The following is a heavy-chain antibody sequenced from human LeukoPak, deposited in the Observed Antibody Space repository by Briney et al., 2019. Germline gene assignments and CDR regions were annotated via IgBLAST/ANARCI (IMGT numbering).Heavy chain of an antibody. V-gene: IGHV1-69*05. CDR3: AGAIFGVVTSYYYYYYYMDV. D-gene: IGHD3-3*01. J-gene: IGHJ6*03. CDR2: IIPIFGTA. Sequence: SVKVSCKASGGTFGSYAISWVRQAPGQGLEWMGGIIPIFGTANYAQKFQGRVTITTDESTSTAYMELSSLRSEDTAVYYCAGAIFGVVTSYYYYYYYMDVWGKGTTVTVSS. CDR1: GGTFGSYA.